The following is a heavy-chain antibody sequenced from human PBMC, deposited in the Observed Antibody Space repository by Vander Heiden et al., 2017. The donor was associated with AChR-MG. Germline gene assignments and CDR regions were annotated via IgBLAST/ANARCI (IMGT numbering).Heavy chain of an antibody. Sequence: EVQLVESGGGLVQPGRSLRLSCTASGFTFGDYAMSWFRQAPGKGMEWVGCRRSKAYGGTTEYAASVKGRFTISRDDFKSIAYLQMNSLKTEDTAVYYCTRYWVVRGKNDAFDIWGQGTMVTVSS. CDR2: RRSKAYGGTT. V-gene: IGHV3-49*03. CDR1: GFTFGDYA. J-gene: IGHJ3*02. CDR3: TRYWVVRGKNDAFDI. D-gene: IGHD3-10*01.